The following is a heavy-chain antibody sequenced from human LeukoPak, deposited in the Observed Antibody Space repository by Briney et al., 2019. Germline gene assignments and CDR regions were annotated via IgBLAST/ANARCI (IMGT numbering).Heavy chain of an antibody. CDR1: GGSFSGYY. J-gene: IGHJ4*02. V-gene: IGHV4-34*01. D-gene: IGHD6-6*01. CDR3: ARDQYSSSSGLNY. Sequence: SETLSLTCAVYGGSFSGYYWSWIRQPPGKGLEWIGEINHSGSTNYNPSLKSRVTISVDTSKNQFSLKLSSVTAADTAVYYCARDQYSSSSGLNYWGQGTLVTVSS. CDR2: INHSGST.